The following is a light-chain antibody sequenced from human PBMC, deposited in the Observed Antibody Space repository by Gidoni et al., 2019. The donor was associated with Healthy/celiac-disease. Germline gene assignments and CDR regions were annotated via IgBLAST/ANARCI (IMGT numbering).Light chain of an antibody. J-gene: IGKJ1*01. CDR2: AAS. CDR3: QQSYSTPPT. Sequence: IQMTQSPSSLSASVGDRFTITCRASQSISSYLNWYQQKPGKAPKLLIYAASSLQSGVPSRFSGSGSGTDFTLTISSLQPEDFATYYCQQSYSTPPTFGQGTKVEIK. CDR1: QSISSY. V-gene: IGKV1-39*01.